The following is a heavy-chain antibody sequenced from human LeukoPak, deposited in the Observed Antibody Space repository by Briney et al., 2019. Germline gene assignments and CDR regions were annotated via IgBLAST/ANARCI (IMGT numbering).Heavy chain of an antibody. CDR3: AREVGSLYYFDY. J-gene: IGHJ4*02. Sequence: GGSLRLSCAASEFSFSTTWMHWVRQPPGQGLVWVARITSDGTSTSYAESVKGRFTISRDNAKNSLYLQMNSLRAEDTAVYYCAREVGSLYYFDYWGQGTLVTVSS. D-gene: IGHD2-2*03. CDR2: ITSDGTST. CDR1: EFSFSTTW. V-gene: IGHV3-74*03.